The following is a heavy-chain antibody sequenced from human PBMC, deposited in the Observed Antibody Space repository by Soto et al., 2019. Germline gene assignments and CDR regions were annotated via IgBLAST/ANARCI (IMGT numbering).Heavy chain of an antibody. J-gene: IGHJ3*02. CDR1: GFIFSTYA. Sequence: EAQLLETGGGLVQPGGSLRLSCAASGFIFSTYAMNWVRQAPGEGLEWVSAISSSGGTTFYAESVRGRFTISRDNSVNTLYLQMSSLRIEDTAIYYCAHPRGYGVFDAVDIWGQGTMVTVSS. CDR3: AHPRGYGVFDAVDI. CDR2: ISSSGGTT. V-gene: IGHV3-23*01. D-gene: IGHD4-17*01.